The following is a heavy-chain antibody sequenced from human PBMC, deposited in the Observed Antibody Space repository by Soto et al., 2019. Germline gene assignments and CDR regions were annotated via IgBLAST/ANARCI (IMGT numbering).Heavy chain of an antibody. CDR2: IYPGDSDT. CDR3: AASIFYYGMDV. Sequence: GESLKISCKASGYTFTNYWIGWVRQMPGKGLEWMGIIYPGDSDTKYNPSFQGQVTISADKSITTTYLQWSSLKASDTAIYYCAASIFYYGMDVWGQGTLVTVSS. V-gene: IGHV5-51*01. CDR1: GYTFTNYW. J-gene: IGHJ6*02.